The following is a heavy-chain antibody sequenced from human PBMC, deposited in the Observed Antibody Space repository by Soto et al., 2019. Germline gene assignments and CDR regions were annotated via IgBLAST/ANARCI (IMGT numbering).Heavy chain of an antibody. CDR3: AHRLETRSSCSAFDY. J-gene: IGHJ4*02. D-gene: IGHD6-13*01. CDR2: IYWNDDK. CDR1: GFSLSTSGVG. V-gene: IGHV2-5*01. Sequence: QITLKESGPTLVKPTQTLTLTCTFSGFSLSTSGVGVGWIRQPPGKALEWLALIYWNDDKRYSPSLKSRITNTKDTSKNQVVLTMTNMDPVDTATYYCAHRLETRSSCSAFDYWGQGTLVTVSS.